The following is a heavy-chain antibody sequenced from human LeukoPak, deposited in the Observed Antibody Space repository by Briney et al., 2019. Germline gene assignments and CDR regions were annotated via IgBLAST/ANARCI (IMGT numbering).Heavy chain of an antibody. J-gene: IGHJ4*02. D-gene: IGHD2-21*02. CDR2: IYPGDSDT. CDR3: ARVYCGGDCALDRNEKPLYYFDY. CDR1: GYSFTSYW. Sequence: ESLKISCKGSGYSFTSYWIGWVRQMPGKGLEWMGIIYPGDSDTRYSPSFQGQVTISADKSISTAYLQWSSLKASDTAMHYCARVYCGGDCALDRNEKPLYYFDYWGQGTLVTVSS. V-gene: IGHV5-51*01.